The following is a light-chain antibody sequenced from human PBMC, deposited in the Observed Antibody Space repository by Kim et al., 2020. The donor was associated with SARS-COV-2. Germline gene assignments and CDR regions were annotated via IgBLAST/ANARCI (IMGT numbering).Light chain of an antibody. CDR3: SAWDSSLSAWV. J-gene: IGLJ3*02. Sequence: QTATLTCTGNNNNVGNQGAAWLQQHQGHPPKLLSYRNNNRPSGISERFSASRSGDTASLTITGLQPEDETDYYCSAWDSSLSAWVFGGGTQPTVL. CDR1: NNNVGNQG. CDR2: RNN. V-gene: IGLV10-54*04.